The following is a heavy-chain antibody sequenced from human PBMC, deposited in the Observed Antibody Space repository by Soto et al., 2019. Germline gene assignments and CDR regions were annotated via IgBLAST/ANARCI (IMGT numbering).Heavy chain of an antibody. J-gene: IGHJ4*02. D-gene: IGHD5-18*01. CDR3: ARASFQRGYSYGELDY. CDR2: ISSSNNYI. CDR1: GFIFSSYS. V-gene: IGHV3-21*01. Sequence: GGSLRLSCAASGFIFSSYSMNWVRQAPGKGLECVSSISSSNNYIYYADSVKGRFTISRDNPKNSLYLQMNSLRTEDTAVYYCARASFQRGYSYGELDYWGQGILVTVSS.